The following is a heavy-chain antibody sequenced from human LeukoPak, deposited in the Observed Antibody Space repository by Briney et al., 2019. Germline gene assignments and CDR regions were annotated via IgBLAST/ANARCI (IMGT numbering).Heavy chain of an antibody. Sequence: GGSLRLSCAASGFTFSSYAMSWVRQAPGKGLEWVSTISISVGNTYYADSVKGRFTISRDNSKNTLYLQINSLRAEDTAVYYCAKDALSGYYDFWSGYFDYWGQGTLVTVSS. CDR1: GFTFSSYA. J-gene: IGHJ4*02. D-gene: IGHD3-3*01. CDR3: AKDALSGYYDFWSGYFDY. V-gene: IGHV3-23*01. CDR2: ISISVGNT.